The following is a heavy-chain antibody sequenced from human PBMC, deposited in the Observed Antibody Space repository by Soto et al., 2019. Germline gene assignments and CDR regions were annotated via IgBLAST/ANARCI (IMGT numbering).Heavy chain of an antibody. CDR3: ARAAKSSYYDSSGYYYFDY. V-gene: IGHV4-30-2*01. Sequence: QLQLQESGSGLVKPSQTLSLTCAVSGGSISSGGYSWSWIRQPPGKGLEWNGYIYHSGSTYYTPSLKIRVTRSVNRSKNQFSLKLSSVTAADTAVYYCARAAKSSYYDSSGYYYFDYLGQGTLVTVSS. J-gene: IGHJ4*02. CDR1: GGSISSGGYS. D-gene: IGHD3-22*01. CDR2: IYHSGST.